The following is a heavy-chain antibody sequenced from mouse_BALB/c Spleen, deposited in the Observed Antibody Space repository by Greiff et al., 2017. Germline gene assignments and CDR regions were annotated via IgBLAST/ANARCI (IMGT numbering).Heavy chain of an antibody. CDR1: GFNIKDTY. Sequence: VHVKQSGAELVKPGASVKLSCTASGFNIKDTYMHWVKQRPEQGLEWIGRIDPANGNTKYDPKFQGKATITADTSSNTAYLQLSSLTSEDTAVYYCARDYGSGWFAYWGQGTLVTVSA. CDR3: ARDYGSGWFAY. D-gene: IGHD2-2*01. J-gene: IGHJ3*01. CDR2: IDPANGNT. V-gene: IGHV14-3*02.